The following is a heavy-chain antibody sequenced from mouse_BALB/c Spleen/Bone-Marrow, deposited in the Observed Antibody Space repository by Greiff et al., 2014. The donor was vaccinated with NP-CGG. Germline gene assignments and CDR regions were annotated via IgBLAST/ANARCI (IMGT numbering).Heavy chain of an antibody. CDR1: GYTFTSYW. CDR3: TSWDY. CDR2: IYPGSGST. J-gene: IGHJ2*01. V-gene: IGHV1S22*01. Sequence: GSELVRPGASVKLSCKASGYTFTSYWMHWVKQRHGQGLEWIGNIYPGSGSTNYDEKFKSKGTLTVDTSSSTAYMHLSSLSSEDSAVYYCTSWDYWGQGTTLTVSS.